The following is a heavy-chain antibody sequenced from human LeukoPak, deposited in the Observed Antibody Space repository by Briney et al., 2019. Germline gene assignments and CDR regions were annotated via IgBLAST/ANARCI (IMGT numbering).Heavy chain of an antibody. CDR3: ARVRGPRDFWSGYYTMDV. D-gene: IGHD3-3*01. V-gene: IGHV4-34*01. CDR1: GGSFSGYY. Sequence: SETLSLTCAVYGGSFSGYYWSWIRQPPGKGLEWIGEINHSGSTNYNPSLKSRVTISVDTSKNQFSLKPSSVTAADTAVYYCARVRGPRDFWSGYYTMDVWGKGTTVTVSS. CDR2: INHSGST. J-gene: IGHJ6*03.